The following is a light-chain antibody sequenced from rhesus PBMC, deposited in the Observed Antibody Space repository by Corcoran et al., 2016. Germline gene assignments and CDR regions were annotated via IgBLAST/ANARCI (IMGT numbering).Light chain of an antibody. V-gene: IGLV2-23*02. CDR1: SSDVGAYDY. Sequence: QAALTQPPSVSGSPGQSVTISCTGTSSDVGAYDYVSWYQHPPGTAPELMIYEVTERPSGVSDRFSGSKSGNTASLTISGLQPEDEADYFCGSYAGNNAFIFGSVTRLTVL. J-gene: IGLJ1*01. CDR2: EVT. CDR3: GSYAGNNAFI.